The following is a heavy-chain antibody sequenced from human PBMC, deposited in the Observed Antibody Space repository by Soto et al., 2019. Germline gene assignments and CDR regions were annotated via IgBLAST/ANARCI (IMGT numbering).Heavy chain of an antibody. CDR2: IYYSGST. CDR3: ARAYSYGSPFQY. CDR1: GGSISSYY. J-gene: IGHJ4*02. D-gene: IGHD5-18*01. V-gene: IGHV4-59*01. Sequence: SETLSLTSPVSGGSISSYYWSWIRQPPGKGLEWIGYIYYSGSTNYNPSLKSRVTISVDTSKTQLSLNVSSVTAADTAVYYCARAYSYGSPFQYWGRGTLVTVSS.